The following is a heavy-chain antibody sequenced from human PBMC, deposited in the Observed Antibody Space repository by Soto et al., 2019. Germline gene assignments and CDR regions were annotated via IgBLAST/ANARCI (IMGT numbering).Heavy chain of an antibody. CDR2: TIPIFGTA. J-gene: IGHJ4*02. CDR1: GGTFSSYA. V-gene: IGHV1-69*06. Sequence: QVQLVQSGAEAKKPGSSVKVSCKASGGTFSSYAISWVRQAPGQGLEWMGGTIPIFGTANYEQKFQGRVTITADKSTSTACMERSSLRSEDTVVYYCAWGSGGYYWYFDYCGKGTLVTVS. D-gene: IGHD3-22*01. CDR3: AWGSGGYYWYFDY.